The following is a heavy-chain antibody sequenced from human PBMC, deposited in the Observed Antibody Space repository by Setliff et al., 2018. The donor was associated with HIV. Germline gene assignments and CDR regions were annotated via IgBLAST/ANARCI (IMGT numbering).Heavy chain of an antibody. V-gene: IGHV4-61*02. J-gene: IGHJ4*02. CDR2: IYTSGST. CDR3: ARLPSGYHYDSSDYYGYFFDY. Sequence: SETLSLTCTVSGGSISSGSYYWSWIRQPAGKELEWIGRIYTSGSTNYNPSLKSRVTISVDTSKNQFSLKLNSVTAADTAVYYCARLPSGYHYDSSDYYGYFFDYWGQGTLVTVSS. D-gene: IGHD3-22*01. CDR1: GGSISSGSYY.